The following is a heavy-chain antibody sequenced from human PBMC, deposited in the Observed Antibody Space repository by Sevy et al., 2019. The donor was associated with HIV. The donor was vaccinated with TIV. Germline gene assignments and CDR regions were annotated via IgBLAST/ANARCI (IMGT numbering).Heavy chain of an antibody. CDR1: GFTFSSYA. Sequence: GGSLRLSCAASGFTFSSYAMSWVRQAPGKGLEWVSAISGSGGSTYYADSVKGRFTISRDNSKNTLYLQMNSLRAEDXXXXXXXXXXXXGRPFDPWGQGTLVTVSS. J-gene: IGHJ5*02. D-gene: IGHD6-6*01. CDR2: ISGSGGST. CDR3: XXXXXXGRPFDP. V-gene: IGHV3-23*01.